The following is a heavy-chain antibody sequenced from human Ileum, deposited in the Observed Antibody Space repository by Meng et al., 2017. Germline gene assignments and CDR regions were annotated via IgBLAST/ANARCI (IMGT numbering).Heavy chain of an antibody. CDR3: ARGVVSGSHYNTY. CDR1: GGSISSSIW. V-gene: IGHV4-4*02. D-gene: IGHD3-10*01. Sequence: QAQLQESGPGLVKPSGTLSLTVAVSGGSISSSIWWSWVRQPPEKGLEWIGEIHHSGTTNYSPSLKSRLTISVDKSKNQFSLKLQSVTAADTAVYFCARGVVSGSHYNTYWGQGILVTVSS. J-gene: IGHJ4*02. CDR2: IHHSGTT.